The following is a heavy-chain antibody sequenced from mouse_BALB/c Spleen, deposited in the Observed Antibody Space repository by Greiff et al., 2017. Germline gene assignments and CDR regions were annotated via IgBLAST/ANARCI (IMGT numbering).Heavy chain of an antibody. V-gene: IGHV5-12-2*01. Sequence: EVKLVESGGGLVQPGGSLKLSCAASGFTFSSYTMSWVRQTPEKRLEWVAYISNGGGSTYYPDTVKGRFTISRDIAKNTLYLQMSSLKSEDTAMYYCARRYYDYDGGYAMDYWGQGTSVTVSS. CDR3: ARRYYDYDGGYAMDY. J-gene: IGHJ4*01. CDR2: ISNGGGST. D-gene: IGHD2-4*01. CDR1: GFTFSSYT.